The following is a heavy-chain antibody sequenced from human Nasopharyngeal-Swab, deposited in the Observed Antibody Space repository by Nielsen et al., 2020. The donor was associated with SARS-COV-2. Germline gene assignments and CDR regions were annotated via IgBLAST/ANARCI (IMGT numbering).Heavy chain of an antibody. CDR3: AKADGDSFDY. V-gene: IGHV4-34*01. J-gene: IGHJ4*02. Sequence: SETLSLTCAVYGGSFSGYYWSWIRQPPGKGLEWIGEINHSGSTNYNPSLKSRVTISVDTSKNQFSLKLSSVTAADTAVYYCAKADGDSFDYWGQGTLVTVSS. CDR2: INHSGST. CDR1: GGSFSGYY. D-gene: IGHD4-17*01.